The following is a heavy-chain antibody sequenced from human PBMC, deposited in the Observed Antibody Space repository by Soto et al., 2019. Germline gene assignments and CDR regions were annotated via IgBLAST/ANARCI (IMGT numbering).Heavy chain of an antibody. CDR3: ARARPRFAELYNWFDP. J-gene: IGHJ5*02. Sequence: SETLSLTCTVSGGSISSGGYYWSWIRQHPGKGLEWIGYIYYSGSTYYNPSLKSRVTISVDTSKNQFSLKLSSVTAADTAVYYCARARPRFAELYNWFDPWGQGTLVTVSS. CDR1: GGSISSGGYY. V-gene: IGHV4-31*03. D-gene: IGHD3-10*01. CDR2: IYYSGST.